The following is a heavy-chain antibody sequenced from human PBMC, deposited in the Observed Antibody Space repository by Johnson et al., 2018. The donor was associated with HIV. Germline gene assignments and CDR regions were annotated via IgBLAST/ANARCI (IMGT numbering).Heavy chain of an antibody. V-gene: IGHV3-30*02. Sequence: VQLVESGGGLVQPGGSLRLSCAASGFTFSSYGMHWVRQAPGKGLEWVAFIRYDGSNKYYADSVRGRLTISRDNSRKTLYLQMNSLRAEDTAVYYCARDPSTAAADSKDAFDIWGQGTMVTVSS. CDR1: GFTFSSYG. D-gene: IGHD6-13*01. J-gene: IGHJ3*02. CDR3: ARDPSTAAADSKDAFDI. CDR2: IRYDGSNK.